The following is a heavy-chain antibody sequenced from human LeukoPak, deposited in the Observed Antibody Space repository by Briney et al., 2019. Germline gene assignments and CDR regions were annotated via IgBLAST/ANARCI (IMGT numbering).Heavy chain of an antibody. CDR3: ARDLGVATYYDFWSGPDY. Sequence: ASVKVSCKASGYTFTSYDINWVRQAPGQGLEWMGWISTYNGNTNYAQKLQGRVTMTTDTSTSTAYMELRSLRSDDTAVYYCARDLGVATYYDFWSGPDYWGQGTLVTVSS. CDR1: GYTFTSYD. CDR2: ISTYNGNT. V-gene: IGHV1-18*01. D-gene: IGHD3-3*01. J-gene: IGHJ4*02.